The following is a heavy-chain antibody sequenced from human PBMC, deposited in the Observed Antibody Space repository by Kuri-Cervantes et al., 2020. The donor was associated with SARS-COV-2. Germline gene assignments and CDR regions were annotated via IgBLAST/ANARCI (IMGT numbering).Heavy chain of an antibody. CDR1: GFTFSNSD. Sequence: GESLKISCAASGFTFSNSDMNWVRQAPGKGLEWVSGVSWNGSRTHYADSVKGRFIISRDNSRNFLYQQMNSLRPEDTAVYYCAGDQWFGEGDAFDIWGQGTMVTVSS. V-gene: IGHV3-19*01. J-gene: IGHJ3*02. CDR3: AGDQWFGEGDAFDI. D-gene: IGHD3-10*01. CDR2: VSWNGSRT.